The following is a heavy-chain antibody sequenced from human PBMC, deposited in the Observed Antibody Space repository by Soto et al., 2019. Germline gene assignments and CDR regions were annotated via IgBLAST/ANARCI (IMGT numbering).Heavy chain of an antibody. V-gene: IGHV1-8*01. CDR1: GYTFTSYD. CDR2: MSPKTANT. D-gene: IGHD2-15*01. CDR3: ARVYCSGGSCYGIDY. Sequence: ASVKVSCKASGYTFTSYDINWVRQTAGQGLEWMGWMSPKTANTGYAQKFQGRVTMTRSTSISTVYMELSSLRSDDTAVYYCARVYCSGGSCYGIDYWGQGTLVTVS. J-gene: IGHJ4*02.